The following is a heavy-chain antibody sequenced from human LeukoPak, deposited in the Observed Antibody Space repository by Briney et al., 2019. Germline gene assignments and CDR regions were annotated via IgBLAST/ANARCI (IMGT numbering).Heavy chain of an antibody. Sequence: GGSLRLSCAASGFTVSSIHMVWVRQAPGKGLEWVSVTYTGGNSYYADSVKGRFIISRDISKNTLYLQMNSLRAEDSALYYCARDTPTVAVAGELDYWGQGTLVTVSS. CDR3: ARDTPTVAVAGELDY. CDR2: TYTGGNS. J-gene: IGHJ4*02. CDR1: GFTVSSIH. D-gene: IGHD6-19*01. V-gene: IGHV3-53*01.